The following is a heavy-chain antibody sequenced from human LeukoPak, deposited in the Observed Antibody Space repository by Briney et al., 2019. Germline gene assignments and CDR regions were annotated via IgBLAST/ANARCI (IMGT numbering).Heavy chain of an antibody. V-gene: IGHV4-39*07. CDR3: ARDSVLYNDRTRGENGGAGDPQYYYYMGV. CDR1: GGSISSSYYY. CDR2: IYNTGTT. D-gene: IGHD3-22*01. J-gene: IGHJ6*03. Sequence: SETLSLTCTVSGGSISSSYYYWGWIRQPPGKGLEWIGNIYNTGTTYYNPSLQSRVALSADTTKNQFSLKLRSVTAADTAVYYCARDSVLYNDRTRGENGGAGDPQYYYYMGVWGKGTTVTISS.